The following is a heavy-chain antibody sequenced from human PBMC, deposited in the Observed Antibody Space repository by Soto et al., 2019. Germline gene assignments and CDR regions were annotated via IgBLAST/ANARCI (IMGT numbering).Heavy chain of an antibody. CDR2: IIPIFGTA. Sequence: SVKVSCKASGGTFSSYAISWVRQAPGQGLEWMGGIIPIFGTANYAQKFQGRVTITADESTSTAYMELSSLRSEDTAVYYCARGIESDPRPYYYYGMDVWGQGTTVTVSS. CDR3: ARGIESDPRPYYYYGMDV. CDR1: GGTFSSYA. V-gene: IGHV1-69*13. J-gene: IGHJ6*02.